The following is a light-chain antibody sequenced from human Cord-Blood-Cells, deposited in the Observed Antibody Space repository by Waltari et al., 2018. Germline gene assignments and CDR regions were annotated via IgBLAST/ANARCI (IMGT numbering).Light chain of an antibody. CDR2: GKN. CDR1: SLRSYY. Sequence: VRITCQGDSLRSYYASWYQQKPGQAPVLVIYGKNNRPSGIPDRFSGSSSGNTASLTITGAQAEDEADYYCNSRDSSGNHLRVFGGGTKLTVL. CDR3: NSRDSSGNHLRV. J-gene: IGLJ3*02. V-gene: IGLV3-19*01.